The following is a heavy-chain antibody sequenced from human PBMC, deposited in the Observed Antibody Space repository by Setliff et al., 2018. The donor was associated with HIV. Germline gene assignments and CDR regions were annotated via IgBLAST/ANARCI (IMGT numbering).Heavy chain of an antibody. CDR1: GYSFINYG. CDR3: ARARLQGIVTAVGPRDNCLDP. V-gene: IGHV1-18*01. Sequence: ASVKVSCKASGYSFINYGISWVRQAPGQGLEWMGWISAYNGNTDYEPRLLGRVTMTTDTSTSTAYMELRSLSSDDTAVYYCARARLQGIVTAVGPRDNCLDPWGQGTRVTVSS. D-gene: IGHD1-26*01. J-gene: IGHJ5*02. CDR2: ISAYNGNT.